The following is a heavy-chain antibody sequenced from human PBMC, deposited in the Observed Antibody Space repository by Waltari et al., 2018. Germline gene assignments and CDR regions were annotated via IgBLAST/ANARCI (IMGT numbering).Heavy chain of an antibody. Sequence: QVQLQESGPGLVKPSETLSLTCAVSNFSISNGYYWGWFRQPPGKGLEWIGSMYYRGTTYYNPSLKGRVTISVDTSKNNLFLNLNSVTAADTAVYYCARDVEGDGVLYGSPRRFDYWGQGILVTVSS. J-gene: IGHJ4*02. CDR1: NFSISNGYY. V-gene: IGHV4-38-2*02. CDR3: ARDVEGDGVLYGSPRRFDY. CDR2: MYYRGTT. D-gene: IGHD3-10*01.